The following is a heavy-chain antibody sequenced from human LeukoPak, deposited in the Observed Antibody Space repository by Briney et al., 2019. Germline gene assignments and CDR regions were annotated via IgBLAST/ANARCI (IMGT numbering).Heavy chain of an antibody. CDR2: IYTSGST. V-gene: IGHV4-61*02. CDR3: ARERLWDNWNYGLYYFDY. D-gene: IGHD1-7*01. J-gene: IGHJ4*02. CDR1: GGSISSGSYY. Sequence: SETLSLTCTVSGGSISSGSYYWSWIRQPAGKGLEWIGRIYTSGSTNYNPSLKSRVTISVDTSKNQFSLKLSSVAAADTAVYYCARERLWDNWNYGLYYFDYWGQGTLVTVSS.